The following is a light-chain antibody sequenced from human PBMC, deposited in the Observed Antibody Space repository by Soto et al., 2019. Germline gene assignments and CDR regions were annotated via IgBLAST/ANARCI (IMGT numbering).Light chain of an antibody. CDR1: SRDVGSYNL. Sequence: QSVLTQPASVSWSPGQSITISCTGTSRDVGSYNLVSWYQQHPGKAPKLMIYEGSKRPSGVSNRFSGSKSGNTASLTISGLQAEDEADYYCCSYAASSTWVSGGRTKGTVL. CDR2: EGS. J-gene: IGLJ3*02. CDR3: CSYAASSTWV. V-gene: IGLV2-23*01.